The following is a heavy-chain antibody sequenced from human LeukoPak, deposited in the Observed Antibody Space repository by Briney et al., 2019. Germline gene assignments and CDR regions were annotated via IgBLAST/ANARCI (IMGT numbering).Heavy chain of an antibody. CDR3: AKHWIAAAGTLVH. Sequence: PGGSLRLSCAASGFTFSDYYMSWIRQAPGKGLEWVSYISSSGSTIYYADSVKGRFTISRDNSKNTLYLQMNSLRAEDTAVYYCAKHWIAAAGTLVHWGQGTLVTVSS. CDR2: ISSSGSTI. CDR1: GFTFSDYY. J-gene: IGHJ4*02. V-gene: IGHV3-11*01. D-gene: IGHD6-13*01.